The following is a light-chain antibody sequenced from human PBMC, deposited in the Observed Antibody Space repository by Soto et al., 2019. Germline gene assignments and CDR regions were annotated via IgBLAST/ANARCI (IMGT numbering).Light chain of an antibody. Sequence: EIVLTQSPGTLSLSPGERATLSCRASQSVSSNYLAWYQQKPGQAPRLLIYGASSRATGIPDTFSGSGSGTDFTLTISRLEPEDFAVYYCQQYGSSGWTFGQGTKVEIK. CDR3: QQYGSSGWT. J-gene: IGKJ1*01. CDR1: QSVSSNY. CDR2: GAS. V-gene: IGKV3-20*01.